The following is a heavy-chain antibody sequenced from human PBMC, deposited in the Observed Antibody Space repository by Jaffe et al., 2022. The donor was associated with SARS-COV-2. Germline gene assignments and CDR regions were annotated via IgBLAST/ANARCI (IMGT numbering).Heavy chain of an antibody. CDR1: GGSFSGYY. CDR2: INHSGST. D-gene: IGHD2-15*01. Sequence: QVQLQQWGAGLLKPSETLSLTCAVYGGSFSGYYWSWIRQPPGKGLEWIGEINHSGSTNYNPSLKSRVTISVDTSKNQFSLKLSSVTAADTAVYYCARAKVGGPPRAFYFDYWGQGTLVTVSS. V-gene: IGHV4-34*01. CDR3: ARAKVGGPPRAFYFDY. J-gene: IGHJ4*02.